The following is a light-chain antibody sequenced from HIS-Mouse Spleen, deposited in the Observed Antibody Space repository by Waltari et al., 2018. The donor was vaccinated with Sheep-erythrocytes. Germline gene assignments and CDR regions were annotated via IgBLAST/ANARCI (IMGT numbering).Light chain of an antibody. V-gene: IGLV3-1*01. CDR2: QDS. CDR1: HLAAKY. CDR3: QAWDSSTVV. J-gene: IGLJ2*01. Sequence: SYELTQPPSVSVSPGQTASITCSGDHLAAKYACWYQQKPGQSPVLVIYQDSKRPSGIPERFSGSNSGNTATLTISGTQAMDEADYYCQAWDSSTVVFGGGTKLTVL.